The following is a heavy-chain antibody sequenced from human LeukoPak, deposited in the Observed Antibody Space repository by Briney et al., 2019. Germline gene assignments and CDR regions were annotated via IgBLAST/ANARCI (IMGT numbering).Heavy chain of an antibody. J-gene: IGHJ4*02. D-gene: IGHD3-9*01. CDR2: ICGSSNYV. Sequence: GGSLRLSCAASGFTFSDYALNWVRQAPGKGLEWVSPICGSSNYVYNAASLRGGFIISKEKTNKSLYMQMSSLRAEDTAVYYCTRDFDWFRNQFDYWGQGTLVTVSS. V-gene: IGHV3-21*01. CDR3: TRDFDWFRNQFDY. CDR1: GFTFSDYA.